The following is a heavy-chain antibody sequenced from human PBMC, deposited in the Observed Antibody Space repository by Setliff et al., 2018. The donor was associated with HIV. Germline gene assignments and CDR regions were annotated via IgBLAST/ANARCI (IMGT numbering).Heavy chain of an antibody. CDR2: NYNRGST. Sequence: SETLSLTCTISGGSISSYYWSWIRQPPGKGLEWIGYNYNRGSTNSNPSLKSRVTISVDTSKNLFSLRLSSVTAADTAVYYCARQGAVTGHSFDSWGQGILVTVSS. CDR3: ARQGAVTGHSFDS. CDR1: GGSISSYY. J-gene: IGHJ4*02. V-gene: IGHV4-59*08. D-gene: IGHD6-19*01.